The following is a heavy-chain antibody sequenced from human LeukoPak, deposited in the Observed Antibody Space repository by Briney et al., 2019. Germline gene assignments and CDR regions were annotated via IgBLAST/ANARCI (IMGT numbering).Heavy chain of an antibody. V-gene: IGHV4-34*01. CDR1: GGSFSGYY. D-gene: IGHD3-22*01. CDR3: ARASYAAYYYDSSGYYPY. J-gene: IGHJ4*02. Sequence: SETLSLTCAVYGGSFSGYYWSWIRQPPGKGLEWTGEINHSGSTNYNPSLKSRVTISVDTSKNQFSLKLSSVTAADTAVYYCARASYAAYYYDSSGYYPYWGQGTLVTVSS. CDR2: INHSGST.